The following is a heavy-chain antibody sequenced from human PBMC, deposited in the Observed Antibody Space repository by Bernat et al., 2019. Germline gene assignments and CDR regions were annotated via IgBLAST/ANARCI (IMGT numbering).Heavy chain of an antibody. CDR1: GFAFSTYN. Sequence: VQLVESGGGVVQPGRSLRLSCAASGFAFSTYNMNWVRQASGKALEWVSAIGSAGGTYYSASVKGRFTISRENAKNSLYLQMSSLRAGDTAVYYCVRDEFDAFDIWGQGTMVTVSS. CDR3: VRDEFDAFDI. J-gene: IGHJ3*02. V-gene: IGHV3-13*01. CDR2: IGSAGGT.